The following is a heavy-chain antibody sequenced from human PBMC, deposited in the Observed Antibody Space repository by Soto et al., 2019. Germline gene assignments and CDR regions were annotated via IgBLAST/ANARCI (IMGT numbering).Heavy chain of an antibody. D-gene: IGHD2-2*01. Sequence: ASVKVSCKASGYTFTSYSMHWVRQAPGQRLEWMGWINAGNGNTKYSQKFQGRVTITRDTSASTAHMELSSLRSEDTAVYYCASLLGYCSSTSFYGHYYCMDVWCQGPTVTVSS. V-gene: IGHV1-3*01. CDR3: ASLLGYCSSTSFYGHYYCMDV. J-gene: IGHJ6*02. CDR2: INAGNGNT. CDR1: GYTFTSYS.